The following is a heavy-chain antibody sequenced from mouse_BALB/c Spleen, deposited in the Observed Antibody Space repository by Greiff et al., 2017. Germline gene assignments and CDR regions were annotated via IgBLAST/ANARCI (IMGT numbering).Heavy chain of an antibody. CDR1: GYSFTSYW. Sequence: EVQLQQSGTVLARPGASVKMSCKASGYSFTSYWMHWVKQRPGQGLEWIGAIYPGNSDTSYNQKFKGKAKLTAVTSASTAYMELSSLTNEDSAVYYCTSGLRRGVYFDYWGQGTLVTVSA. CDR3: TSGLRRGVYFDY. J-gene: IGHJ3*01. CDR2: IYPGNSDT. V-gene: IGHV1-5*01. D-gene: IGHD2-4*01.